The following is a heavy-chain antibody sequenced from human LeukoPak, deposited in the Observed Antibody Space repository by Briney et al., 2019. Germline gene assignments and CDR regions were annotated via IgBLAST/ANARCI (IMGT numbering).Heavy chain of an antibody. D-gene: IGHD2-2*01. V-gene: IGHV1-2*04. CDR2: SNPNSGGT. J-gene: IGHJ3*02. Sequence: ASVKVSCKASGGTFSSCAISWGRRPPGQGLRGWGGSNPNSGGTNYAQKFQGWVTMTRDTSISAAYMELSRLRSDDTAVYYCARAKVPAAPMGAFDIWGQGTMVTVSS. CDR1: GGTFSSCA. CDR3: ARAKVPAAPMGAFDI.